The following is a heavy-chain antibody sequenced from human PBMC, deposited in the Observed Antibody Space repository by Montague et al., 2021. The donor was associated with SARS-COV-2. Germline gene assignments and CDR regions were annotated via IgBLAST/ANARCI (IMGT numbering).Heavy chain of an antibody. CDR1: GGSISTYY. V-gene: IGHV4-59*08. CDR3: ARHGLGIGGWFDP. CDR2: FYNSGST. Sequence: SETLSLTCTVSGGSISTYYWSWIRQPPGKGLEWIGFFYNSGSTNYNPSLNSRVTISVDTSKNQFSLKLSSVTAADTAVYYCARHGLGIGGWFDPWGQGTLVTVSS. D-gene: IGHD3-16*01. J-gene: IGHJ5*02.